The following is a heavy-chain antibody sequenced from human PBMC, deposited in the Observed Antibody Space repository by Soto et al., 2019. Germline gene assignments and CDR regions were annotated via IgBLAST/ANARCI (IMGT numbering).Heavy chain of an antibody. CDR1: GGSVSSGRYY. V-gene: IGHV4-34*01. CDR3: ARVERGTATTVVDAFDI. D-gene: IGHD1-1*01. Sequence: QVQLQQWGAGLLKPSETLSLTCAVYGGSVSSGRYYWSWIRQPPGMGLEWIGEMSHSGGTHFNPSLKSRVTISVDTSKNQFSLKMSSVTAVDTALYYCARVERGTATTVVDAFDIWGPGTMVTVSS. J-gene: IGHJ3*02. CDR2: MSHSGGT.